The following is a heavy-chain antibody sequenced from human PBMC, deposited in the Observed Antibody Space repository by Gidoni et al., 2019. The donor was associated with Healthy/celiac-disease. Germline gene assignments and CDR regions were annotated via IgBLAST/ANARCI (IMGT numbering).Heavy chain of an antibody. V-gene: IGHV4-34*01. CDR3: ARLSLTSTHYGMDV. CDR1: GGSFSGYY. Sequence: QVQLQQWGAGLVKPSETLSLTCAVYGGSFSGYYWSWIRQPPGTGLEWSGEINHSGSTNYNPSLKSRVTISVDTSKNQFSLKLSSVTAADTAVYYCARLSLTSTHYGMDVWGQGTTVTVSS. CDR2: INHSGST. D-gene: IGHD3-9*01. J-gene: IGHJ6*02.